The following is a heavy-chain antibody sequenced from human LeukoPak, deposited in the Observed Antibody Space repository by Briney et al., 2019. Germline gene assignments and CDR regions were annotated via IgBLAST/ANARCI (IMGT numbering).Heavy chain of an antibody. Sequence: GGSLRLSCAAPGLTFSSYATHWVRQAPGKGLEWVAVISYDGSNKYYADSVKGRFTISRDNSKNTLYLQMNSLRAEDTAVYYCARDHSSGWYNFGAFDIWGQGTMVTVSS. CDR1: GLTFSSYA. CDR3: ARDHSSGWYNFGAFDI. J-gene: IGHJ3*02. V-gene: IGHV3-30-3*01. CDR2: ISYDGSNK. D-gene: IGHD6-19*01.